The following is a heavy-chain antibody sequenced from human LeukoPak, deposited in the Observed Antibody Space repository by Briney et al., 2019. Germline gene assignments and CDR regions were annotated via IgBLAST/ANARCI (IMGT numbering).Heavy chain of an antibody. CDR1: GFTFSSYD. D-gene: IGHD3-10*01. V-gene: IGHV3-30-3*01. CDR2: ISYDGSNK. Sequence: PGRSLRLSCAASGFTFSSYDMHWVRQAPGKGLEWVAVISYDGSNKYYADSVKGRFTISRDNSKNTLYLQMNSLRAEDTAVYYCARASYGSASPWGQGTLVTVSS. J-gene: IGHJ5*02. CDR3: ARASYGSASP.